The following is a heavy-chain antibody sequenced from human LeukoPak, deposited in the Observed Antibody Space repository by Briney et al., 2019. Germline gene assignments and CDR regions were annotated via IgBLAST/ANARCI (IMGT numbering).Heavy chain of an antibody. CDR2: ISGSCGST. CDR3: AKHYYDSSGYYSSPYYFDY. V-gene: IGHV3-23*01. D-gene: IGHD3-22*01. Sequence: PGGSLRLSCAASGFTFSSYAMSWGCQAPGKGLEWVSAISGSCGSTYYADSAKGPFTISRDNSKNTLYLQMNSLRAEDTAVYYCAKHYYDSSGYYSSPYYFDYWGQGTLVTVSS. J-gene: IGHJ4*02. CDR1: GFTFSSYA.